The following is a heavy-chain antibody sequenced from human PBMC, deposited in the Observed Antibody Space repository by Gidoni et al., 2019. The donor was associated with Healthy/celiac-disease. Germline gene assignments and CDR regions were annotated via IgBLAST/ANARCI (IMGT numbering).Heavy chain of an antibody. CDR1: GFTFSDYY. V-gene: IGHV3-11*06. J-gene: IGHJ3*02. Sequence: LSCAASGFTFSDYYMSWIRQAPVKGLEWVSYISSSSSYTNYADSVKGRFTISRDNAKNSLYLQMNSLRDEDTAVYYCARGYSGYEPDDACDIWGQGTMVTVSS. CDR2: ISSSSSYT. CDR3: ARGYSGYEPDDACDI. D-gene: IGHD5-12*01.